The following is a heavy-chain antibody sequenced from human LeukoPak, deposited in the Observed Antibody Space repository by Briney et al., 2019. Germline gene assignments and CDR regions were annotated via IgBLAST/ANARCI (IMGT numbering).Heavy chain of an antibody. V-gene: IGHV4-39*01. D-gene: IGHD5-12*01. CDR1: GGSISSSSYY. CDR2: IYYSGST. CDR3: SSYDQGMDV. Sequence: SETLSLTCTVSGGSISSSSYYWGWIRQPPGKGLEWLGSIYYSGSTYYNPSLKSRVTISVDTSKNQFSLKLRSVTAADTAVYYCSSYDQGMDVWGQGTTVTVSS. J-gene: IGHJ6*02.